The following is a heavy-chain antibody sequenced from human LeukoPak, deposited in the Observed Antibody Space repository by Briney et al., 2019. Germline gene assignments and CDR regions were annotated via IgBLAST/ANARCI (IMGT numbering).Heavy chain of an antibody. D-gene: IGHD2-2*01. V-gene: IGHV3-48*01. Sequence: PGGSLRLSCAASGFTFSSYSMNWVRQAPGKGLEWVSYISSSSSTIYYADSVKGRFTISRDNSKNTLYLQMNSLRAEDTAVYYCAKGTVVPASSAETPFDYWGQGTLVTVSS. J-gene: IGHJ4*02. CDR3: AKGTVVPASSAETPFDY. CDR2: ISSSSSTI. CDR1: GFTFSSYS.